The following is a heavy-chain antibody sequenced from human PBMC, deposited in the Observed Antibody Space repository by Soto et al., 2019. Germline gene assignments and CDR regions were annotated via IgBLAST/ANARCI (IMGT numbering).Heavy chain of an antibody. J-gene: IGHJ5*02. Sequence: QVQLQESGPGLVKPSQTLSLTCTVSGGSISSGDYYWSWIRQPPGKGLEWIGYIYYSGSTYYNPSLKSRVTISVDTSKNQFSLKLSSVTAADTAVYYCARESVATTLTRIPPGFDPWGQGTLVTVSS. CDR1: GGSISSGDYY. CDR3: ARESVATTLTRIPPGFDP. CDR2: IYYSGST. V-gene: IGHV4-30-4*01. D-gene: IGHD1-7*01.